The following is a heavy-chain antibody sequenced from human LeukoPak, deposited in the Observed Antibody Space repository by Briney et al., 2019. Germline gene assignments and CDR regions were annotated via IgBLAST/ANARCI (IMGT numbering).Heavy chain of an antibody. CDR1: GFTFSFYD. V-gene: IGHV3-64D*06. CDR3: VKVLSSSVATFPPDAFDI. Sequence: GGSLRLSCSASGFTFSFYDMHWVRQAPGKGLEYVSGISTNGGSTYYADSVKGRFTISRDNSKNTLYLQMSSLRAEDTAVYYCVKVLSSSVATFPPDAFDIWGQGTMVTVSS. J-gene: IGHJ3*02. D-gene: IGHD5-12*01. CDR2: ISTNGGST.